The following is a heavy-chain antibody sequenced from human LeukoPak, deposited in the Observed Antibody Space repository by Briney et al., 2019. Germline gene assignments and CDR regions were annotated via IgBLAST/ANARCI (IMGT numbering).Heavy chain of an antibody. Sequence: GRSLRLSCATSGFIFSSYGMSWVRQAPGKGLEWVAVIWHDGSAEFYADSVKGRFTVSRDDSRNTVYLQMNSLRAEDTALYYCAKDNRGGWSGYFDYWGQGILVTVSS. J-gene: IGHJ4*02. D-gene: IGHD6-19*01. CDR2: IWHDGSAE. V-gene: IGHV3-33*06. CDR3: AKDNRGGWSGYFDY. CDR1: GFIFSSYG.